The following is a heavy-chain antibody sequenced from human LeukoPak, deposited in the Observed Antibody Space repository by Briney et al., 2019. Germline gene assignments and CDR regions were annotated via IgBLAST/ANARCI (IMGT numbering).Heavy chain of an antibody. CDR1: GYTFTNYH. V-gene: IGHV1-8*03. J-gene: IGHJ4*02. CDR3: ARATSFTASGYDY. Sequence: ASVTVSCKASGYTFTNYHINWVRQPTAQGLEWMGWMNPNNGDSGYAQKFQGRVTITRDTSISTSYMELRSLRSDDTAVYFCARATSFTASGYDYWGQGTLVTVSS. CDR2: MNPNNGDS. D-gene: IGHD6-25*01.